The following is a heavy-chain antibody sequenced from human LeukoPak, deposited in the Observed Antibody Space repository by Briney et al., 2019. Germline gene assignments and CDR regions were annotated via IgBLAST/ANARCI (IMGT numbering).Heavy chain of an antibody. D-gene: IGHD6-13*01. CDR3: ARHGSSYSFDC. CDR1: GGSISGYY. Sequence: SETLSLTCTVPGGSISGYYWRWIRQPPGKGLEWIDYITYSGSTNYNPSLESRVTMSVDTSKNQFSLRLTAGSAADTAVYYCARHGSSYSFDCWGQGILVTVSS. V-gene: IGHV4-59*08. J-gene: IGHJ4*02. CDR2: ITYSGST.